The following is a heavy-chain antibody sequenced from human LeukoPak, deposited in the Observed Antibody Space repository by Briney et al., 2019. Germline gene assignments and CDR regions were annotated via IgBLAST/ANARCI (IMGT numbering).Heavy chain of an antibody. CDR2: FDPEDGET. D-gene: IGHD3-3*01. Sequence: AASVKVSCKVSGYTLTELSMHWVRQAPGKGLEWMGGFDPEDGETIYAQKFQGRVTMTEDTSTDTAYMELSSLRSEDTAVYYCATARFLEWLLRDNWFDPWGQGTLVTVSS. CDR3: ATARFLEWLLRDNWFDP. V-gene: IGHV1-24*01. CDR1: GYTLTELS. J-gene: IGHJ5*02.